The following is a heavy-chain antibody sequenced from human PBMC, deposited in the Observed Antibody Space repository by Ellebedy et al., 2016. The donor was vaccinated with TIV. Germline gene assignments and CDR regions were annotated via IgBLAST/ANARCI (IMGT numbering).Heavy chain of an antibody. CDR2: IYYSGST. D-gene: IGHD6-13*01. V-gene: IGHV4-39*01. CDR1: GGSFSGYY. CDR3: ARVGGGSSWYPANWFDP. Sequence: SETLSLTXAVYGGSFSGYYWGWIRQPPGKGLEWIGSIYYSGSTYYNPSLKSRVTISVDTSKNQFSLKLSSVTAADTAVYYCARVGGGSSWYPANWFDPWGQGILVTVSS. J-gene: IGHJ5*02.